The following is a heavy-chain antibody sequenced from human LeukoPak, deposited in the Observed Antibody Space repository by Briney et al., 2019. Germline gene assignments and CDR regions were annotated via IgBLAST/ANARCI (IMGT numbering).Heavy chain of an antibody. CDR3: ARDFHLTGATSRWFDP. CDR1: GGSISSGGYY. D-gene: IGHD1-7*01. V-gene: IGHV4-31*03. J-gene: IGHJ5*02. CDR2: IYYSGST. Sequence: SQTLSLTCTVSGGSISSGGYYWSWIRQHPGKGLESIGYIYYSGSTYYNPSLRSRVTLSVDTSKNQFSLRLTSVTAADTAVYYCARDFHLTGATSRWFDPWGQGTLVTVSS.